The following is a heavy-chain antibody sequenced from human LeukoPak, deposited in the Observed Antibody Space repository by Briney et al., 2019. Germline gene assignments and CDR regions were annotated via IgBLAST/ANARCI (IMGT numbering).Heavy chain of an antibody. J-gene: IGHJ4*02. CDR1: GGSFSGYY. CDR3: ARGANYYDSSGYLLGRYFDY. D-gene: IGHD3-22*01. CDR2: INHSGST. V-gene: IGHV4-34*01. Sequence: SETLSLTCAVYGGSFSGYYWSWIRQPPGKGLEWNGEINHSGSTNYNPSLKSRVTISVDTSKDQFSLKLSSVTAADTAVYYCARGANYYDSSGYLLGRYFDYWGQGTLVTVSS.